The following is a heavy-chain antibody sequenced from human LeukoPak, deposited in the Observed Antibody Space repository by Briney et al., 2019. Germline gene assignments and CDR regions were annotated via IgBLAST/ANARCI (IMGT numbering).Heavy chain of an antibody. CDR1: GFTFSVYW. V-gene: IGHV3-7*01. Sequence: GGSLTLSCAASGFTFSVYWMSWVRQAPGKGLEWVANIKQDGSETHYVGSVKGRFTISRDNAKSSLYLQMSSLRGDDTAVYYCARLPNRYFDLWGRGTLVSASS. CDR3: ARLPNRYFDL. J-gene: IGHJ2*01. CDR2: IKQDGSET.